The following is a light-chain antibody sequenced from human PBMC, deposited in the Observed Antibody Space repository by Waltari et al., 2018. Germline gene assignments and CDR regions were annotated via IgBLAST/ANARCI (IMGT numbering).Light chain of an antibody. CDR1: NSNIGSFT. Sequence: QSVLTQPPSASGTPGQRVTISCSGSNSNIGSFTVNWYEHLPGTAPKLLIYSNEQRPSGVPDRFSGSKSGTAASLAITGLHSEDEADYYCASWDDSLNGLIFGAGTKLTVL. CDR3: ASWDDSLNGLI. J-gene: IGLJ2*01. CDR2: SNE. V-gene: IGLV1-44*01.